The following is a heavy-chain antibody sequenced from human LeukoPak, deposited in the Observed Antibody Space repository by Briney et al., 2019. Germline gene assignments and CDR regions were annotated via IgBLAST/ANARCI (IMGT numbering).Heavy chain of an antibody. CDR1: GGSISSGDYY. CDR3: ARALTFGGVIAY. V-gene: IGHV4-30-4*01. Sequence: SQTLSLTCTVSGGSISSGDYYWSWIRQPPGKGLEWIGCIYYSGSTYYNPSLKSRVTISVDTSKNQFSLKLSSVTAADTAVYYCARALTFGGVIAYWGQGTLVTVSS. D-gene: IGHD3-16*01. CDR2: IYYSGST. J-gene: IGHJ4*02.